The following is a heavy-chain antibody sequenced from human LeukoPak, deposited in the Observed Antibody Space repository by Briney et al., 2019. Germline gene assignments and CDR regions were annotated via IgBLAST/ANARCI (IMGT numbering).Heavy chain of an antibody. Sequence: GESLKISCKGSGYSFTSYWIGWVRQMPGKGLEWMGIIYPGDSDTRYSPSFQGQVTISADKSISTAYLQWSSLKASDTAMYYCARIAAAGDGSKNDAFDIWGQGTMVTVSP. J-gene: IGHJ3*02. CDR3: ARIAAAGDGSKNDAFDI. CDR1: GYSFTSYW. D-gene: IGHD6-13*01. CDR2: IYPGDSDT. V-gene: IGHV5-51*01.